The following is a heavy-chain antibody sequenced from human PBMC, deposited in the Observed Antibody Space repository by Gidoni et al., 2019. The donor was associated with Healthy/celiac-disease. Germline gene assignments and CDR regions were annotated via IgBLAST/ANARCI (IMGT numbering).Heavy chain of an antibody. J-gene: IGHJ4*02. CDR1: GFTFNSYA. CDR3: AKPSRSLRRDVGFDY. V-gene: IGHV3-23*01. CDR2: ISGSGGST. D-gene: IGHD3-16*01. Sequence: EVQLLESGGGFVQSGGSLSLLCAAFGFTFNSYAMSWVRQAPGKGLEWVSAISGSGGSTYYADSVKGRFTISRDNSKNTLYLQMNSLRAEDTAVYYCAKPSRSLRRDVGFDYWGQGTLVTVSS.